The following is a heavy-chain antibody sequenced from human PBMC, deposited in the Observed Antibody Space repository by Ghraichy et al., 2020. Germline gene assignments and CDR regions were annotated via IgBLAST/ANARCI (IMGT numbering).Heavy chain of an antibody. CDR2: IGTAGDT. J-gene: IGHJ6*02. CDR1: GFTFSSYD. V-gene: IGHV3-13*01. CDR3: ARDRCTNGVCPDVMDV. D-gene: IGHD2-8*01. Sequence: GGSLRLSCAASGFTFSSYDIHWVRQATGKGLEWVSAIGTAGDTYYPGSVKGRFTISRENAKNSLYLQMNSLRAGDTAVYYCARDRCTNGVCPDVMDVWGQGTTVTVSS.